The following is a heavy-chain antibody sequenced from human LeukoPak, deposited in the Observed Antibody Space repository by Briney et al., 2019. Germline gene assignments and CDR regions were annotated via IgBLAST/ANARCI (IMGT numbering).Heavy chain of an antibody. CDR3: ARDRCSSTSCYVGDWFDP. D-gene: IGHD2-2*01. Sequence: GASVKVSCKASGYTFTRYGISWVRQAPGQGLEWMGWISAYNGNTNYAQKLQGRVTMTTDTSTSTAYMELRSLRSDDTAVYYCARDRCSSTSCYVGDWFDPWGQGTLVTVSS. J-gene: IGHJ5*02. CDR1: GYTFTRYG. CDR2: ISAYNGNT. V-gene: IGHV1-18*01.